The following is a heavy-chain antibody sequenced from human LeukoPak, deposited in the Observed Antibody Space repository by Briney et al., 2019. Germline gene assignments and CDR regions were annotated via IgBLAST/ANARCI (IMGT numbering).Heavy chain of an antibody. CDR1: GFTFSPYT. V-gene: IGHV3-48*01. D-gene: IGHD6-6*01. CDR3: ARDSSVCAFDV. J-gene: IGHJ3*01. Sequence: GGSLRPSCAASGFTFSPYTMHWFRQPPGKGLEWVSYINTGSSTIYYADSVKGRFTISRDNAKNSLYLQLNSLRAEDTAVYYCARDSSVCAFDVWGQGTMVTVSS. CDR2: INTGSSTI.